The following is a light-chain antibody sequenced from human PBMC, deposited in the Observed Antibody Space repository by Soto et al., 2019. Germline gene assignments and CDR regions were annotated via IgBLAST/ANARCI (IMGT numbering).Light chain of an antibody. Sequence: EIVLTHSPATLSLSPGERATLSCRASQSVSSYLAWYQQKPGQAPRLLIYDASNRATGIPARFSGSGSGTDFTLTISSLEPEDFAVYYCQQRSNWPRFTFGPGT. CDR1: QSVSSY. CDR3: QQRSNWPRFT. CDR2: DAS. J-gene: IGKJ3*01. V-gene: IGKV3-11*01.